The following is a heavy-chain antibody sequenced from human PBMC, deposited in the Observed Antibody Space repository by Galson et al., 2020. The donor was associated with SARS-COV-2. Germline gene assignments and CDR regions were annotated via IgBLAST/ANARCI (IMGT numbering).Heavy chain of an antibody. J-gene: IGHJ3*02. CDR1: GYTFTGYY. V-gene: IGHV1-2*02. CDR2: INPNSGGT. CDR3: ARDGTAMVTNGFDI. Sequence: ASVKVSCKASGYTFTGYYMHWVRQAPGQGLEWMGWINPNSGGTNHAQKFQGRVTMTRDTSISIAYMELSRLRSDDTAVYYCARDGTAMVTNGFDIWGQGTMVTVSS. D-gene: IGHD5-18*01.